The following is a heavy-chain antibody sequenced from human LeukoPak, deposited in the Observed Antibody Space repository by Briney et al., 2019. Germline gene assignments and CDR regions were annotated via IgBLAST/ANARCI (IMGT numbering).Heavy chain of an antibody. CDR3: ARGLGDILTGYYSRIQKRDKNYYYYYYMDV. Sequence: SETLSLTCTVSGGSISSSSYYWGWIRQPPGKGLEWIGSIYHSGSTYYNPSLKSRVTISVDTSKNQFSLKLSSVTAADTAVYYCARGLGDILTGYYSRIQKRDKNYYYYYYMDVWGKGTTVTVSS. V-gene: IGHV4-39*07. J-gene: IGHJ6*03. D-gene: IGHD3-9*01. CDR1: GGSISSSSYY. CDR2: IYHSGST.